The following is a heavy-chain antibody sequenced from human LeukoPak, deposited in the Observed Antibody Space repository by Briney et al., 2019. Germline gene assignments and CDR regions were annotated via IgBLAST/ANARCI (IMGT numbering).Heavy chain of an antibody. D-gene: IGHD2-2*01. J-gene: IGHJ5*02. CDR1: GGSISSSSYY. CDR2: IYYSGST. V-gene: IGHV4-39*01. Sequence: SETLSLTCTVSGGSISSSSYYWGWIRQPPGKGLEWIGSIYYSGSTYYNPSLKSRVTISVDTSKNQFSLKLSSVTAADTAVCYCARLSGVVPAAQFDPWGQGTLVTVSS. CDR3: ARLSGVVPAAQFDP.